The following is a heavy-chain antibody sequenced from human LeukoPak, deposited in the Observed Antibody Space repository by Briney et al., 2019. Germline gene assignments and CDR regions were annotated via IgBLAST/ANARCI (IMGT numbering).Heavy chain of an antibody. D-gene: IGHD4-17*01. V-gene: IGHV3-15*01. CDR1: GFTFSSYA. J-gene: IGHJ4*02. Sequence: GGSLRLSCAASGFTFSSYAMSWVRQAPGKGLEWVGRIKSKTDGGTTDYAAPVKGRFTISRDDSKNTLYLQMNSLKTEDTAVYYCTTDRYGESDYWGQGTLVTVSS. CDR2: IKSKTDGGTT. CDR3: TTDRYGESDY.